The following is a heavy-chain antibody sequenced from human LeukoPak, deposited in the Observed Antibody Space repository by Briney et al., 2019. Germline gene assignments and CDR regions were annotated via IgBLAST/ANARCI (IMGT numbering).Heavy chain of an antibody. CDR2: INPSGGVT. V-gene: IGHV1-46*01. D-gene: IGHD3-22*01. Sequence: ASLRASCTASRYTFAIHYLRWVQETPGQRVERVGKINPSGGVTSSAQKFQGRVTMTRDTSLSTVFMELSSLTSEDTAVYYCARGPDTSGYFAQPNFDYWGQGTLVTVSS. J-gene: IGHJ4*02. CDR3: ARGPDTSGYFAQPNFDY. CDR1: RYTFAIHY.